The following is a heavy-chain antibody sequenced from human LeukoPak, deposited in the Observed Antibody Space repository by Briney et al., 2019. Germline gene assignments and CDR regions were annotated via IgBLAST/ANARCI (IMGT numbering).Heavy chain of an antibody. D-gene: IGHD3-3*01. V-gene: IGHV3-23*01. CDR2: ISNNGGYT. Sequence: GGSLRLSCAASGFTFSSSAMSWVRQAPGKGLEWVSAISNNGGYTYYADSVQGRFTISRDNSKNTLYLQMNSLRAEDTAVYYCAKDSSGYYWAYFDYWGQGTLATVSS. J-gene: IGHJ4*02. CDR3: AKDSSGYYWAYFDY. CDR1: GFTFSSSA.